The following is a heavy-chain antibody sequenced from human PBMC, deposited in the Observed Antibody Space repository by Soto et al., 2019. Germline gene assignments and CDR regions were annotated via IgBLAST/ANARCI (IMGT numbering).Heavy chain of an antibody. CDR2: IIPILGIA. D-gene: IGHD6-19*01. V-gene: IGHV1-69*02. J-gene: IGHJ4*02. CDR1: GGTFSSYP. CDR3: ARGPVAGTLGY. Sequence: QVQLVQSGAEVKKPGSSVKVSCKASGGTFSSYPISWVRQAPGQGLEWMGRIIPILGIANYAQKFQGRVTITADKSTSTANMELSSLRSEDTAVYYCARGPVAGTLGYWGQGTLVTVSS.